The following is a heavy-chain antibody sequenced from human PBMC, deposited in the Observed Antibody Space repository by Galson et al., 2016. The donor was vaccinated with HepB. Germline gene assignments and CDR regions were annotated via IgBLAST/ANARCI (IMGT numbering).Heavy chain of an antibody. CDR2: ISPYNGNT. D-gene: IGHD2-15*01. CDR3: AREGVCSGGRCYSGFDY. Sequence: SVKVPCKASGYSFTSDGISWVRQAPGQGPEWMGWISPYNGNTSYAQKLQGRVTMTIDTSTSTAYMELRSLRSDDTAVYYCAREGVCSGGRCYSGFDYWGQGTLVTVSS. CDR1: GYSFTSDG. J-gene: IGHJ4*02. V-gene: IGHV1-18*04.